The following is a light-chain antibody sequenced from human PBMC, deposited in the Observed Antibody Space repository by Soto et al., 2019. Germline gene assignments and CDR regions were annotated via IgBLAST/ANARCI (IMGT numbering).Light chain of an antibody. CDR1: QTVSGN. CDR2: GAS. Sequence: EVVMTQSPATLSVSPGERATVSCRASQTVSGNLAWYQQRPGQAPRLLIYGASTRATGIPARFSGSGSGTEFTLTISSLQSEDFAVYYCQQYHNWPPWTFGQGTKVEIK. V-gene: IGKV3-15*01. CDR3: QQYHNWPPWT. J-gene: IGKJ1*01.